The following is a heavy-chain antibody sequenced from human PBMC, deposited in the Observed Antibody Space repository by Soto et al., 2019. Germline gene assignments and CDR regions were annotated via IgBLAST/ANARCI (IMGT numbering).Heavy chain of an antibody. D-gene: IGHD3-3*01. CDR3: ARGGVSTRTFDY. CDR1: GYNFAGYW. CDR2: IYPSDSDT. Sequence: GESLKISCNGSGYNFAGYWIAWGRQMPGKGLELMGIIYPSDSDTRDRPSFQGQVTISADKSISSAYLQWSSLRASDTAMYYCARGGVSTRTFDYWGQGTPVTVSS. V-gene: IGHV5-51*01. J-gene: IGHJ4*02.